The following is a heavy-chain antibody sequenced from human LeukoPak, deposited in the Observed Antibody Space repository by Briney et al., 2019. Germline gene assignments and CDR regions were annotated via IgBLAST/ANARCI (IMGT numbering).Heavy chain of an antibody. J-gene: IGHJ4*02. CDR3: ASALRIYYYFDY. D-gene: IGHD1-26*01. CDR1: GFTFSSYS. V-gene: IGHV3-21*04. Sequence: AESLTLSCVASGFTFSSYSMNWVRQAPGKGLEWVSSISSSSSYIYYADSVKGRFTISRDNAKNSLYLQMNSLRAEDTAVYYCASALRIYYYFDYWGQGTLVTVSS. CDR2: ISSSSSYI.